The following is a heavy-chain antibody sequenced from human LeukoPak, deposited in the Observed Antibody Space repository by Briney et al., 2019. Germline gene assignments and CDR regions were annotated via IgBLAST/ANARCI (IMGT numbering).Heavy chain of an antibody. CDR3: ARHIVVVTAIPAFDI. CDR1: GGTFSSYA. V-gene: IGHV1-69*04. Sequence: SVKVSCKASGGTFSSYAISRVRQAPGQGLEWMGRIIPILGIANYAQKFQGRVTITADKSTSTAYMELSSLRSEDTAVYYCARHIVVVTAIPAFDIWGQGTMVTVSS. D-gene: IGHD2-21*02. J-gene: IGHJ3*02. CDR2: IIPILGIA.